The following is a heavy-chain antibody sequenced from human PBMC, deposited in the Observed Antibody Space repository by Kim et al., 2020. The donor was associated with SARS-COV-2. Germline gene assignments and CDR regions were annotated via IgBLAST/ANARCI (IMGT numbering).Heavy chain of an antibody. V-gene: IGHV1-18*01. J-gene: IGHJ4*02. D-gene: IGHD3-10*01. Sequence: VRRLQGRVTMTTDTSTSTAYMELRSLASEDTAVYYCARVAGFGSGSPFDYWGQGTLVTVSP. CDR3: ARVAGFGSGSPFDY.